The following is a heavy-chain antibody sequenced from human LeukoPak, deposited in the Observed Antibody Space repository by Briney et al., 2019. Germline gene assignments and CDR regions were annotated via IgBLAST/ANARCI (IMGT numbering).Heavy chain of an antibody. Sequence: GGSLRLSCAASGFTFSSYAMSWVRQAPGKGLEWVSAISVSGGSTYYADSVKGRFTISRDNSKNTLYLQMNSLRAEDTAVYYCATLPYYYDSSGYYSSDAFDIWGQGTMVTVSS. CDR3: ATLPYYYDSSGYYSSDAFDI. V-gene: IGHV3-23*01. CDR2: ISVSGGST. J-gene: IGHJ3*02. D-gene: IGHD3-22*01. CDR1: GFTFSSYA.